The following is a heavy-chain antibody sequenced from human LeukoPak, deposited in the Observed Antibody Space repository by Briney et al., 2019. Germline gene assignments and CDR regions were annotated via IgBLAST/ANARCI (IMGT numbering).Heavy chain of an antibody. J-gene: IGHJ4*02. CDR2: ISLDGNNE. CDR1: GFTFRNYY. Sequence: PGGSLRLSCAASGFTFRNYYMHWVRQAPGKGLEWVAVISLDGNNEYYADSVKGRFSLSRDNSMNTLYLQLNSLRTEDTAMYYCARDSDVTMSDYWGQGTLVTVSS. CDR3: ARDSDVTMSDY. D-gene: IGHD3-22*01. V-gene: IGHV3-30-3*01.